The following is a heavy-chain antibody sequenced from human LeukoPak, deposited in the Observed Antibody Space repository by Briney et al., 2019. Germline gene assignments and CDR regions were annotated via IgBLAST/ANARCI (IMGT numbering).Heavy chain of an antibody. V-gene: IGHV3-23*01. D-gene: IGHD2-21*02. CDR1: GFTFSSYA. J-gene: IGHJ4*02. CDR3: ARGLNPYCGGDCYSGDY. CDR2: ISGSGGST. Sequence: GGSLRLSCAASGFTFSSYAMSWVRQAPGKGLEWVSAISGSGGSTYYADSVKGRFTISRDNAKNSLYLQMNSLRAEDTAVYYCARGLNPYCGGDCYSGDYWGQGTLVTVSS.